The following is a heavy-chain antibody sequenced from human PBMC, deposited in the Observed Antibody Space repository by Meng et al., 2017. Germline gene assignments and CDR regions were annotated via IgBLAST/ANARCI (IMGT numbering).Heavy chain of an antibody. J-gene: IGHJ4*02. CDR2: IIPIFGTA. CDR1: GGTFSSYA. CDR3: ARVLRDGYNLGY. V-gene: IGHV1-69*01. D-gene: IGHD5-24*01. Sequence: QGRLGRSGAEVKKPGSSVKVSCKASGGTFSSYAISWVRQAPGQGLEWMGGIIPIFGTANYAQKFQGRVTITADESTSTAYMELSSLRSEDTAVYYCARVLRDGYNLGYWGQGTLVTVSS.